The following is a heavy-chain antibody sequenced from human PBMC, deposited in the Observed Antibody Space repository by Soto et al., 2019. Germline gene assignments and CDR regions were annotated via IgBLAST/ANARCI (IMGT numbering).Heavy chain of an antibody. Sequence: PSETLSLTCTVSGGSISSSSYYWGWIRQPPGKGLEWIGSIYYSGSTYYNPSLKSRVTISVDTSKNQFSLKLSSVTAADTAVYYCARQDIVLVPAAMEGWFDPWGQGTLVTVSS. CDR2: IYYSGST. D-gene: IGHD2-2*01. CDR3: ARQDIVLVPAAMEGWFDP. J-gene: IGHJ5*02. V-gene: IGHV4-39*01. CDR1: GGSISSSSYY.